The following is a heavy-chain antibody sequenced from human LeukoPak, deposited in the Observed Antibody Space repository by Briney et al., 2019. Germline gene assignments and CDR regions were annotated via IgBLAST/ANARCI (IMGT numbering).Heavy chain of an antibody. CDR1: GGSFSGYY. Sequence: SEILSLTCAVYGGSFSGYYWSWIRQPPGKGLEWIGEINHSGSTNYNPSLKSRVTISVDTSKNQFSLKLSSVTAADTAVYYCARHVGYYYGSGSSIGGNWFDPWGQGTLVTVSS. CDR3: ARHVGYYYGSGSSIGGNWFDP. J-gene: IGHJ5*02. V-gene: IGHV4-34*01. CDR2: INHSGST. D-gene: IGHD3-10*01.